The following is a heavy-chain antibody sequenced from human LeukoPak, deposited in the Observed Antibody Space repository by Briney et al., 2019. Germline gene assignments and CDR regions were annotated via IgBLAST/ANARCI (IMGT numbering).Heavy chain of an antibody. J-gene: IGHJ4*02. Sequence: GGSLRLSCAASGFTVSSNYMSWVRQAPGKGLEWVSIIYSGGSTFYADSVKGRFTISRDNSKNTLYLQMNSLRAEDTAVYYCAKASSLGYGSGSYLDNWGQGTLVTVSS. D-gene: IGHD3-10*01. CDR1: GFTVSSNY. CDR3: AKASSLGYGSGSYLDN. CDR2: IYSGGST. V-gene: IGHV3-53*01.